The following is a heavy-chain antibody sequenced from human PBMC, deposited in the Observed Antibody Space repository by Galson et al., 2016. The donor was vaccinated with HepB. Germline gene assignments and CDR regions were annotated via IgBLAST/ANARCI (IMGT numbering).Heavy chain of an antibody. CDR2: THPGDSDT. CDR3: ASQRSGTSEGQDAFDF. V-gene: IGHV5-51*01. Sequence: QSGAEVKKPGESLKISCKTSGYTFTRYWIGWVRQMPGKGLEWMGITHPGDSDTRHSPSFRGQVTSSADKSIRTAYLQWTSLKASDTAMYYCASQRSGTSEGQDAFDFWGQGTMVTVSP. D-gene: IGHD2-2*01. CDR1: GYTFTRYW. J-gene: IGHJ3*01.